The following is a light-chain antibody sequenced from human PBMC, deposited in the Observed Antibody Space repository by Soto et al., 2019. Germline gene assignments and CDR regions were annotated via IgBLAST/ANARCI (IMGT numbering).Light chain of an antibody. CDR2: GAS. V-gene: IGKV3-20*01. J-gene: IGKJ5*01. CDR1: QSVSSSY. Sequence: EIVLTQSPGTLSLSPVEGATLXCRASQSVSSSYLAWYQQKPGQAPRLLIYGASSRATGIPDRFSGSGSGTDFTLTISRLEPEDFAMYYCHQYGSSPPVTFGQGTRLEIK. CDR3: HQYGSSPPVT.